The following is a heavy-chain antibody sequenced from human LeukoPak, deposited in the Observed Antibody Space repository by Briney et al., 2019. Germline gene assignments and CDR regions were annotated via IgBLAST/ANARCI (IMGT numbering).Heavy chain of an antibody. D-gene: IGHD7-27*01. CDR2: MSPNSGDT. CDR1: GYTFTTHD. CDR3: VRTPPNWGFDY. V-gene: IGHV1-8*01. Sequence: ASVEVSCQASGYTFTTHDINWVRQATGQGLEWLGWMSPNSGDTGYAQKFQGRVTMTSDPSISTAYMELSSLRSEDTAIYYCVRTPPNWGFDYWGQGTLVTVSS. J-gene: IGHJ4*02.